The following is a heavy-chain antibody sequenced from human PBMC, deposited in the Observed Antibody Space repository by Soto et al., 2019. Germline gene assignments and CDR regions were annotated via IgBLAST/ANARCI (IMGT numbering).Heavy chain of an antibody. J-gene: IGHJ5*02. Sequence: QVQLQESGPGLVKPSETLSLTCTVSGGFVSSASYFWSWIRQPPGKEMEFIAYVYYTGTTKYSPPLTRRCSQSLDTSKKQFPLNLGSVTPADQAIYYCAGMRVGEVPYWFDPWGQGILVTVS. CDR3: AGMRVGEVPYWFDP. D-gene: IGHD3-3*01. V-gene: IGHV4-61*01. CDR1: GGFVSSASYF. CDR2: VYYTGTT.